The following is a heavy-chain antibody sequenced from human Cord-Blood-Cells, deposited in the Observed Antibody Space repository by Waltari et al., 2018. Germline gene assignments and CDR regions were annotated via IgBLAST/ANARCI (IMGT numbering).Heavy chain of an antibody. J-gene: IGHJ2*01. CDR3: ARGPRIAAADDWYFDL. D-gene: IGHD6-13*01. CDR1: GGSFSGDY. Sequence: QVQLQQWGEGLLKPSETLSLTCAVYGGSFSGDYWSWIRAPPGKGLECIGEINHSGSTNYNPSLKSRVTISVDTSKNQFSLKLSSVTAADTAVYYCARGPRIAAADDWYFDLWGRGTLVTVSS. V-gene: IGHV4-34*01. CDR2: INHSGST.